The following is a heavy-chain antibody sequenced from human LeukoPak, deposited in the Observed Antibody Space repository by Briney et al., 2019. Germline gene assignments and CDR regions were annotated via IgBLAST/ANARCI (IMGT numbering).Heavy chain of an antibody. V-gene: IGHV3-23*01. J-gene: IGHJ4*02. CDR2: ISGGGDYA. CDR1: GFTFSNYA. CDR3: AKMSSWRIVGTTNFDY. D-gene: IGHD1-26*01. Sequence: PGGSLGLSCAASGFTFSNYAMTWVRQAPGKGLEWVSIISGGGDYAYYADSVKDRFTASTDISMDTLYLQMNSLRAEDTAIYYCAKMSSWRIVGTTNFDYWGQGILVTVSS.